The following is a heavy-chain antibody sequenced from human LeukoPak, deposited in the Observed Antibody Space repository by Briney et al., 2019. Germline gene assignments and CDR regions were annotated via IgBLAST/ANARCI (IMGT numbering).Heavy chain of an antibody. CDR2: ISGSGGST. CDR1: GFTFSSYA. Sequence: PGGSLRLSCAASGFTFSSYAMSWVRQAPGKGLEWVSTISGSGGSTYYADSVKGRFAISRDNSKNTLYLQMNSLRAEDTAVYYCAKVRPLDSSSWSHGDYWGQGTLVTVSS. D-gene: IGHD6-13*01. CDR3: AKVRPLDSSSWSHGDY. V-gene: IGHV3-23*01. J-gene: IGHJ4*02.